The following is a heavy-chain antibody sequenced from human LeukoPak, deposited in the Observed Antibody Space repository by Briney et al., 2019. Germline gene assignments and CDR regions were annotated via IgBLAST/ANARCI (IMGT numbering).Heavy chain of an antibody. J-gene: IGHJ4*02. D-gene: IGHD1-26*01. Sequence: PGGSLRLSCAASGFTFSSYAMSWVRQAPGKGLEWVSAISGSGGSTYYADSVKGRFTISRDNSKNTLYLQVNSLRAEDTAVYYCAKRERGSYSLDYWSQGTLVTVSS. V-gene: IGHV3-23*01. CDR3: AKRERGSYSLDY. CDR1: GFTFSSYA. CDR2: ISGSGGST.